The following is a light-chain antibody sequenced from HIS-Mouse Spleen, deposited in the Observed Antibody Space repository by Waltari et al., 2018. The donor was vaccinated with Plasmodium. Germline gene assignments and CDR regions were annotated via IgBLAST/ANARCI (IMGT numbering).Light chain of an antibody. CDR2: EVS. CDR1: SSDVGGYNY. Sequence: QSALTQPASVSGSPGQSITISCTGTSSDVGGYNYVSWYQQHPGKAPKLMSYEVSNRASGVSKRVSGSKSGNTASLTISGLQAEDEADYYCSSYTSSSTLNWVFGGGTKLTVL. J-gene: IGLJ3*02. CDR3: SSYTSSSTLNWV. V-gene: IGLV2-14*01.